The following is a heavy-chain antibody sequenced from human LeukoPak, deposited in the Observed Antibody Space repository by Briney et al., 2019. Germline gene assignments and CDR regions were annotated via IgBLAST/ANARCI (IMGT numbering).Heavy chain of an antibody. CDR3: ARVSRGNSVGGDY. CDR1: GGSISTYF. J-gene: IGHJ4*02. Sequence: SETLSLTCTVSGGSISTYFWSWIRQPPGKGLEWIGYIYYSGSTNYIPSLKSRVTISLDTSKNQFSLKLSSVIAADTAMYYCARVSRGNSVGGDYWGQGTLVTVSS. V-gene: IGHV4-59*01. D-gene: IGHD4-23*01. CDR2: IYYSGST.